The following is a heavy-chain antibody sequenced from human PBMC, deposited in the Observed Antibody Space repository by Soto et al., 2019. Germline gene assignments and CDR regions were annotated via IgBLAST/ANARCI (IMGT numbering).Heavy chain of an antibody. D-gene: IGHD1-1*01. CDR2: IYWDDDK. J-gene: IGHJ4*02. CDR1: GFSLSTSGLG. Sequence: QITLKESGPPLVKPTQTLTLTCTFSGFSLSTSGLGVGWIRQPPGKALEWLALIYWDDDKRYSPSLKTRLTITKETSKNQVVLKMANIDPGDTATNYCAQNVYWRGYFGYWGQGTLVTVSS. V-gene: IGHV2-5*02. CDR3: AQNVYWRGYFGY.